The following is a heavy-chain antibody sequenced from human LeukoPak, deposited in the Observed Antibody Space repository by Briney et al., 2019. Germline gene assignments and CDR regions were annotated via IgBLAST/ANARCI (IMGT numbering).Heavy chain of an antibody. J-gene: IGHJ3*02. CDR2: IYSGGST. D-gene: IGHD1-26*01. V-gene: IGHV3-53*01. Sequence: GGSLRLSCAASRFTVSSNYMSWVRQAPGKGLEWVSVIYSGGSTYYADSVKGRFTISRDNSKNTLYLQMNSLRAEDTAVYYCARGYSGSFDAFDIWGQGTMVTVSS. CDR1: RFTVSSNY. CDR3: ARGYSGSFDAFDI.